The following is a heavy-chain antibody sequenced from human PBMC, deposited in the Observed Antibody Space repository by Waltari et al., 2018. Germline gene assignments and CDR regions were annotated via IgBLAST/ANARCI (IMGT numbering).Heavy chain of an antibody. V-gene: IGHV4-38-2*01. CDR1: GYSISSGYY. CDR3: ARHYGWYTEIDY. CDR2: IYHSGST. J-gene: IGHJ4*02. Sequence: QVQLQESGPGLVKPSETLSLTCAVSGYSISSGYYRGWIRQPPGKGLEWIGSIYHSGSTYYNPSLKSRVTISVDTSKNQFSLKLSSVTAADTAVYYCARHYGWYTEIDYWGQGTLVTVSS. D-gene: IGHD2-2*02.